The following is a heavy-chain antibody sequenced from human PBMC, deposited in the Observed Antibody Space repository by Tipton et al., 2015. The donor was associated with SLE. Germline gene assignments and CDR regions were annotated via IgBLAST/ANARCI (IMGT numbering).Heavy chain of an antibody. J-gene: IGHJ3*02. V-gene: IGHV5-51*03. CDR3: ARPMGVDCGDNCYLLDALDI. CDR1: GYSFSSYW. Sequence: VQLVQSGAEVKKPGESLKISCKGSGYSFSSYWIGWVRQMPGKGLEWMGFIYLGDSDTRYSPSFRGQVTISADKSITTAYLQWSSLKASDTAMYYCARPMGVDCGDNCYLLDALDIWGQGTMVTVSA. CDR2: IYLGDSDT. D-gene: IGHD2-21*02.